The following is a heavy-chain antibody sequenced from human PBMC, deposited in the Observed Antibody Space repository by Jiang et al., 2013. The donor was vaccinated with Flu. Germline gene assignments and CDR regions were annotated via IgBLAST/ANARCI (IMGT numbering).Heavy chain of an antibody. CDR2: IIYNGGST. J-gene: IGHJ3*02. D-gene: IGHD3/OR15-3a*01. CDR1: GFTFSAYT. Sequence: GGGLVQPGGSLRLSCAASGFTFSAYTMYWVRQAPGKGLEYVSAIIYNGGSTYYADSVKGRFTISRDNSKNTLFLQMGSLRAEDMAVYYCARPRQELVWSHAFDIWGQGTMVTVSS. V-gene: IGHV3-64*07. CDR3: ARPRQELVWSHAFDI.